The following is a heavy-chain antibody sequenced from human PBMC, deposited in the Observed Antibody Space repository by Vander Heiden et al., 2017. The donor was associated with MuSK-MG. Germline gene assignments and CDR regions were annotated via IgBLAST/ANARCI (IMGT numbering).Heavy chain of an antibody. CDR2: ISGSGGST. Sequence: EVQLLESGGGLVQPGGSLRLSCAASGFPFSSYAMSWVRQAPGKGLEWVSAISGSGGSTYYADSVKGRFTISRDNSKNTLYLQMNSLRAEDTAVYYCAKDLTGDYGGFWFDPWGQGTLVTVSS. J-gene: IGHJ5*02. CDR1: GFPFSSYA. D-gene: IGHD4-17*01. V-gene: IGHV3-23*01. CDR3: AKDLTGDYGGFWFDP.